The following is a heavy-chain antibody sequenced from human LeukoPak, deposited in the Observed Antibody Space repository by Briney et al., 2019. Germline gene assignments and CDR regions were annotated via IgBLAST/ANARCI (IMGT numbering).Heavy chain of an antibody. Sequence: ASVKVSCKASGGTFSSYAISWVRQAPGQGFEWMGGIIPIFGTANYAQKFQGRVTITADESTSTAYMELSSLRSEDTAVYYCARGRKLTYYDILTGPGRFDPWGQGTLVTVSS. CDR3: ARGRKLTYYDILTGPGRFDP. J-gene: IGHJ5*02. CDR2: IIPIFGTA. D-gene: IGHD3-9*01. CDR1: GGTFSSYA. V-gene: IGHV1-69*01.